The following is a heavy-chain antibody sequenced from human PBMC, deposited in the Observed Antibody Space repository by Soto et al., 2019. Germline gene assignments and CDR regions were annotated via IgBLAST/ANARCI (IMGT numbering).Heavy chain of an antibody. V-gene: IGHV4-59*01. Sequence: SETLSLTCTVSGGFISSYYWSWIRQSPGKGLELIGYIHHTGSTNYDPSLKSRVTMSLDTSRNQFSLKLYSVTAADTAVYYCARSIDSSGFYFSNCWGQGTLVTVSS. J-gene: IGHJ4*02. CDR1: GGFISSYY. CDR3: ARSIDSSGFYFSNC. D-gene: IGHD3-22*01. CDR2: IHHTGST.